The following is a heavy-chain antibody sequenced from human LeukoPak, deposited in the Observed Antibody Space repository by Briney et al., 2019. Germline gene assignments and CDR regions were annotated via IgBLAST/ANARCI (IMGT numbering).Heavy chain of an antibody. CDR2: INPNSGGT. CDR3: ARSNHYDSSGYLTDFDY. CDR1: GYTFTGYY. Sequence: GASVKVSCKASGYTFTGYYMHWVRQAPGQGLEWMGWINPNSGGTNYAQKFQGRVTMTRDTSISTAYMELSRLRSDDTAVYYCARSNHYDSSGYLTDFDYWGQGTLVTVSS. J-gene: IGHJ4*02. V-gene: IGHV1-2*02. D-gene: IGHD3-22*01.